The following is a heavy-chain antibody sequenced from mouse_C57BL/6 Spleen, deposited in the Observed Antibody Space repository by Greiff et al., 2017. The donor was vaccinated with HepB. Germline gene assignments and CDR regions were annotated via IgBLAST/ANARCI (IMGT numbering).Heavy chain of an antibody. Sequence: VQLVESGAELVRPGASVTLSCKASGYTFTDYEMHWVKQTTVHGLEWIGAIDPETGGTAYNQKFKGKAILTADKSSSTAYMELRSLTYEDAAVYYYTRSGLLRSPGYFDVWGTGTTVTVSA. V-gene: IGHV1-15*01. CDR2: IDPETGGT. CDR3: TRSGLLRSPGYFDV. J-gene: IGHJ1*03. D-gene: IGHD1-1*01. CDR1: GYTFTDYE.